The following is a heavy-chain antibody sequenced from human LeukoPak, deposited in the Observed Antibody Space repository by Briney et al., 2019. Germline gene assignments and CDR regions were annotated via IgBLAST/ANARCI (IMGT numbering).Heavy chain of an antibody. J-gene: IGHJ5*02. CDR1: GVTFSNYA. Sequence: GSLRLSCEASGVTFSNYAMSWVRQAPGKGLEWVSVISGSGGSIYYADSVKGRFTISRDNCKNTLYLQMNSLRAEDTAVYYCAKDRAMVVAATGWFDPWGQGTLVTVSS. V-gene: IGHV3-23*01. D-gene: IGHD2-15*01. CDR3: AKDRAMVVAATGWFDP. CDR2: ISGSGGSI.